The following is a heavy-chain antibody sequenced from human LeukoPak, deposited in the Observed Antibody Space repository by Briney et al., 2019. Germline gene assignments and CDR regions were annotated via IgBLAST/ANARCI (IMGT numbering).Heavy chain of an antibody. J-gene: IGHJ4*02. CDR3: AKDGYGSGSYYKSFYFDY. Sequence: GSLRLSCAASGFTFSSYAMSWVRQAPGKGLEWVSAISGSGGSTYYADSVKGRFTISRDNSKNTLYLQMNSLRAEDTAVYYCAKDGYGSGSYYKSFYFDYWGQGTLVTVSS. D-gene: IGHD3-10*01. CDR1: GFTFSSYA. V-gene: IGHV3-23*01. CDR2: ISGSGGST.